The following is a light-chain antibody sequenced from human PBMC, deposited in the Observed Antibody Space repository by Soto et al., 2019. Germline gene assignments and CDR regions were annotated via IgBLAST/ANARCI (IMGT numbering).Light chain of an antibody. CDR3: QQYKDWPPLT. V-gene: IGKV3D-15*01. CDR1: QSVNIN. Sequence: EIAMTQSPVTLSASPGERVTISCRASQSVNINLAWYQQRPGQAPRVLIYGASNRASGIPDRFSGSGSGTDFTLTISSLAHDDFALYYCQQYKDWPPLTFGGGTRVEIK. J-gene: IGKJ4*01. CDR2: GAS.